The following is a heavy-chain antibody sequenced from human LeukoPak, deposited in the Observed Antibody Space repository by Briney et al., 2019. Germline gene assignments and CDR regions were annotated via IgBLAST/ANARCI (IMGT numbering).Heavy chain of an antibody. J-gene: IGHJ4*02. CDR1: GYTFTSYG. CDR2: MNPNSGNT. Sequence: ASVKVSCKASGYTFTSYGISWVRQAPGQGLEWMGWMNPNSGNTGYAQKLQGRVTMTTDTSTSTAYMELRSLRSDDTAVYYCARGTIDYWGQGTLVTVSS. V-gene: IGHV1-18*01. CDR3: ARGTIDY. D-gene: IGHD5-24*01.